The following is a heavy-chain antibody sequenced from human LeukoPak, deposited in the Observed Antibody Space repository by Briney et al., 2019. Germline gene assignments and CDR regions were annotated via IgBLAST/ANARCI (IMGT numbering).Heavy chain of an antibody. D-gene: IGHD4-11*01. CDR1: GFSFSRYW. V-gene: IGHV3-7*01. J-gene: IGHJ4*02. CDR3: AREDHSNYEY. CDR2: IKQDGSEK. Sequence: GGSLRLSCVASGFSFSRYWMAWVRQAPGKGPEWGASIKQDGSEKFYADSVKGRFTISKDNAQNTLYLRRNSLRGEDTAVYYCAREDHSNYEYWGQGTSVTVSS.